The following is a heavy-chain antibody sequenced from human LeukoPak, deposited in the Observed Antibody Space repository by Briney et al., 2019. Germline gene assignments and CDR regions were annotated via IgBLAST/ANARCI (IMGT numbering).Heavy chain of an antibody. CDR2: LYSNSIT. CDR3: SLGQAHGMDV. CDR1: GFTVNNNY. D-gene: IGHD3-16*01. V-gene: IGHV3-53*01. Sequence: GGSLRLSCAASGFTVNNNYMTWVRQAPGKGLEWVSVLYSNSITYYADSVKGRFTISRDNAKNTLYLQMNSLRAEDTAVYYCSLGQAHGMDVWGQGTTVTVSS. J-gene: IGHJ6*02.